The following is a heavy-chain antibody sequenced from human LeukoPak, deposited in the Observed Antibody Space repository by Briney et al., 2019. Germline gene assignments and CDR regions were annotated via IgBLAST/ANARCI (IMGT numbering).Heavy chain of an antibody. J-gene: IGHJ4*02. Sequence: PSQTLSLTCTVSGGSISSGGYYWSWIRQPPGKGLEWIGYIYHSGSTYYNPSLKSRVTISVDRSKNQFSLKLSSVTAADTAVYYCARENDPGPGDRDYWGQGTLVTVSS. CDR2: IYHSGST. D-gene: IGHD7-27*01. CDR1: GGSISSGGYY. V-gene: IGHV4-30-2*01. CDR3: ARENDPGPGDRDY.